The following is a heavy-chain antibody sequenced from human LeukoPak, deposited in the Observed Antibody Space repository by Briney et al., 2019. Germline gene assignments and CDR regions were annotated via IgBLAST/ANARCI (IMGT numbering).Heavy chain of an antibody. D-gene: IGHD3-3*01. CDR2: MNPNSGNT. CDR3: ARGSGLYDFWSGSDPFDY. V-gene: IGHV1-8*01. Sequence: ASVKVSCKASGYTFTSYDINWVRQATGQGLEWMGWMNPNSGNTGYAQKFQGRVTMTRNTSISTAYMELSSLRSEDTAVYCCARGSGLYDFWSGSDPFDYWGQGTLVTVSS. CDR1: GYTFTSYD. J-gene: IGHJ4*02.